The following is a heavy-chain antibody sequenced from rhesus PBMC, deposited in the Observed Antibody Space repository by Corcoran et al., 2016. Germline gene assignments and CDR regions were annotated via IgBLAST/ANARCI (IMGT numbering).Heavy chain of an antibody. CDR2: IIWSGVTT. J-gene: IGHJ4*01. CDR1: GFTCDDYA. V-gene: IGHV3-201*01. Sequence: EVQLVESGGGVVQPGGSLRLSCAASGFTCDDYAMHWVRQAPGKCLEWVSVIIWSGVTTYYADSGRGQFTISRDNAKNCLYLQVGSLRAEDTALYYCARESFPGIAAAGNFDYWGQGVLVTVSS. CDR3: ARESFPGIAAAGNFDY. D-gene: IGHD6-25*01.